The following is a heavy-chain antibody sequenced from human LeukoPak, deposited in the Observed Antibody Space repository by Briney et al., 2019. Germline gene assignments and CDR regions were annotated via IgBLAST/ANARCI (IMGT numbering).Heavy chain of an antibody. D-gene: IGHD5-24*01. Sequence: GGSLRLSSAASGFTFSGYSMNWVRQAPGKGLEWVSSISSSSSYIYYADSVKGRFTISRDNVKNSLYLQMNSLRAEDTAVYYCARLGMARFDPWGQGTLVTVSS. J-gene: IGHJ5*02. CDR3: ARLGMARFDP. CDR1: GFTFSGYS. V-gene: IGHV3-21*01. CDR2: ISSSSSYI.